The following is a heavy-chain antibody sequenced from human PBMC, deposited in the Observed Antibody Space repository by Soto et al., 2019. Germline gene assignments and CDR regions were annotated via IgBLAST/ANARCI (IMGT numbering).Heavy chain of an antibody. CDR1: GFTFSNYA. V-gene: IGHV3-23*01. CDR2: ISGSGDRK. J-gene: IGHJ4*02. CDR3: VKERRGHSYADS. Sequence: EVQLLKSGGGLVQPGGSLRLSCAASGFTFSNYAMSWLRQPPGNGLEGVSAISGSGDRKYYADTVKGRFTISRDNSKNTLDLQMNSLRAEDSAVYYCVKERRGHSYADSWGQGTLVTVSS. D-gene: IGHD5-18*01.